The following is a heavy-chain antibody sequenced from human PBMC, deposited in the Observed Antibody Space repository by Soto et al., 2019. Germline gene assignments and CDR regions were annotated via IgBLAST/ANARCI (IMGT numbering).Heavy chain of an antibody. CDR1: GGSISSGDYY. J-gene: IGHJ5*02. CDR2: SHHSGCT. CDR3: AREYNKSGYRRLDP. V-gene: IGHV4-30-4*01. D-gene: IGHD3-22*01. Sequence: QVQLQETGPGLVKPSETLSLTCTVSGGSISSGDYYWSWIRQSPGKGLEWIGYSHHSGCTYYNPSLKTRATMSVDSSRNQFSLKLTSVTAADTAVYYCAREYNKSGYRRLDPWGQGTLVTVSS.